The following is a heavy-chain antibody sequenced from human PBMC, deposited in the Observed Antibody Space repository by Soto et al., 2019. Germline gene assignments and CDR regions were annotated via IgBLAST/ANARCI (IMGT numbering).Heavy chain of an antibody. D-gene: IGHD1-26*01. CDR2: IYYSGST. V-gene: IGHV4-59*01. Sequence: PSETLSLTCTVSGASISSYYWSWIRQPPGKGLEWIGYIYYSGSTNYNPSLKSRVTISVDTSKNQFSLKLSSVTAADTAVYYCARRYGGNFDYWGQGTLGTVSS. J-gene: IGHJ4*02. CDR3: ARRYGGNFDY. CDR1: GASISSYY.